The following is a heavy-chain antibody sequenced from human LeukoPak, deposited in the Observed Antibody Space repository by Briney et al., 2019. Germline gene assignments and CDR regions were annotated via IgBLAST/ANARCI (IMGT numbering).Heavy chain of an antibody. CDR3: ARDTDTVTTILDY. CDR1: GFTFSTFP. V-gene: IGHV3-23*01. Sequence: PGGSLRLSCAASGFTFSTFPMSWVRQAPGKGLDWVSTLSGGGTNTYYADSVKGRFTISRDNAKNTLYLQMNSLRAEDTAVYYCARDTDTVTTILDYWGQGTLVTVSS. CDR2: LSGGGTNT. J-gene: IGHJ4*02. D-gene: IGHD4-17*01.